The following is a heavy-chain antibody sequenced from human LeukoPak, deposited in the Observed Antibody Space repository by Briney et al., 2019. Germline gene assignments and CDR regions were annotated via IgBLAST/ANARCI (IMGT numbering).Heavy chain of an antibody. Sequence: GGSLRLSCAASGFTFDDYAMHWVRQAPGKGLEWVSLISWDGGSTYYADSVKGRFTISRDNSKNSLYLQMNSLRTEDPALYYCARGLRYFGWLSPRGLDYWGQGTLVTVSS. CDR1: GFTFDDYA. D-gene: IGHD3-9*01. V-gene: IGHV3-43*02. J-gene: IGHJ4*02. CDR2: ISWDGGST. CDR3: ARGLRYFGWLSPRGLDY.